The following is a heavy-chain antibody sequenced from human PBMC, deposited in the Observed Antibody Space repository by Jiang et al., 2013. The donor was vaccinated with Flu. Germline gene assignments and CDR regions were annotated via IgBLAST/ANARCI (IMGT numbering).Heavy chain of an antibody. D-gene: IGHD3-22*01. V-gene: IGHV2-70*04. J-gene: IGHJ4*02. Sequence: QTLTLTCTFSGFSLTTPGMRVSWVRQPPGKALEWLARIDWDDDEFYNTYLRTRLSISKDTSKNQVVLTMTNVDPVDTATYYCAHLYHYHSVGYYYDDWGQGTLVTVSS. CDR1: GFSLTTPGMR. CDR2: IDWDDDE. CDR3: AHLYHYHSVGYYYDD.